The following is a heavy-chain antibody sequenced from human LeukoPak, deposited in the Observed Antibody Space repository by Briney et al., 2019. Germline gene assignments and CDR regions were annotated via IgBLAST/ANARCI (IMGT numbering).Heavy chain of an antibody. V-gene: IGHV3-7*01. J-gene: IGHJ4*02. CDR1: GFTFSSYW. Sequence: GGSLRLSCAASGFTFSSYWMSWVRQAPGKGLEWVSNIKQDGSEKYYVDSVKGRFTISRDNAKNSLYLQMNSLRAEDTAVYYCARVRVYYDSSGYGYWGQGTLVTVSS. CDR2: IKQDGSEK. CDR3: ARVRVYYDSSGYGY. D-gene: IGHD3-22*01.